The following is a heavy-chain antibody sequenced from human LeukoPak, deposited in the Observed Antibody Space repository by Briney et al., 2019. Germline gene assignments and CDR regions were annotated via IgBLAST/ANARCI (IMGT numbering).Heavy chain of an antibody. CDR1: GGSISSYY. D-gene: IGHD6-13*01. Sequence: SETLSLTCTVSGGSISSYYWSWIRQPPGKGLEWIGYIYYSGSTNYNPSLKSRVTISVDTSKNQFFLKLSSVTAADTAVYYCARGPIAAAANIYYYYYMDVWGKGTTVTISS. V-gene: IGHV4-59*01. CDR3: ARGPIAAAANIYYYYYMDV. CDR2: IYYSGST. J-gene: IGHJ6*03.